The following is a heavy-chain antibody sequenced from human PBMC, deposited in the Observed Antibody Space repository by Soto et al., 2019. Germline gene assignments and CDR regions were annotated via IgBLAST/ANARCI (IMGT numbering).Heavy chain of an antibody. CDR3: EYGYNIAFNGY. CDR1: GFTFSDYY. J-gene: IGHJ4*02. CDR2: ISSSVSTI. V-gene: IGHV3-11*01. Sequence: GGSLRLSCAASGFTFSDYYMSWIRQAPGKGLEWVSYISSSVSTIYYADSVKGRFTISRDNAKNSLYLQMNSLRAEDTAVYYCEYGYNIAFNGYWGQGTLVTVSS. D-gene: IGHD5-12*01.